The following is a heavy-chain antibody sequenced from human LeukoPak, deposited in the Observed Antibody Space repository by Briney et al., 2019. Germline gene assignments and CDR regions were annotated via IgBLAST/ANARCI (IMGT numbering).Heavy chain of an antibody. CDR2: IYTSGST. CDR3: ARDPGSHSWGLYNWFDP. J-gene: IGHJ5*02. D-gene: IGHD3-16*01. CDR1: GGSISSGSYY. Sequence: PSGTLSLTCTVAGGSISSGSYYWSWIRQPAGKGLEWVGRIYTSGSTNYNPSLKSRVTISVDTSKNQFSLKLSSVTVADTAVYYCARDPGSHSWGLYNWFDPCGQGTLVTVSS. V-gene: IGHV4-61*02.